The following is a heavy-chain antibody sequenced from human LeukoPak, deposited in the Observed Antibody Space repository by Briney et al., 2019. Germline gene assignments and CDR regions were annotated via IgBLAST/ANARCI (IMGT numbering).Heavy chain of an antibody. CDR1: GFTFSSYG. D-gene: IGHD6-19*01. Sequence: GRSLRLSCAASGFTFSSYGMHWVRQAPGKGLEWVAVIWYDGSNKYYAGSVKGRFAISRDNSKNTLYLQMNSLRAEDTAVYYCAREDSSGVDYWGQGTLVTVSS. V-gene: IGHV3-33*01. J-gene: IGHJ4*02. CDR3: AREDSSGVDY. CDR2: IWYDGSNK.